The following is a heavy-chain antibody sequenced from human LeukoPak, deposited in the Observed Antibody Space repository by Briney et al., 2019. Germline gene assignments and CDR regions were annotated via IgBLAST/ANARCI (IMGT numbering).Heavy chain of an antibody. V-gene: IGHV1-18*01. CDR1: GETFTRYV. CDR3: ARVVVPAGGWFDP. D-gene: IGHD2-2*01. CDR2: ISAYNGNT. J-gene: IGHJ5*02. Sequence: RGSVKVSGKASGETFTRYVSSWLRQAPGQGREWMVWISAYNGNTNYAQKLQGRVTMTTDTSTSTAYMELRSLRSADTAVYYSARVVVPAGGWFDPWGQGTLVTVSS.